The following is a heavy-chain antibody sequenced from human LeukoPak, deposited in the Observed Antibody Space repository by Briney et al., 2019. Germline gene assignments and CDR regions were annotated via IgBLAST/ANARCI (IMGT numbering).Heavy chain of an antibody. J-gene: IGHJ4*02. CDR1: GGSISSSSYY. CDR3: ARRGTGWSFDY. V-gene: IGHV4-39*07. CDR2: IYYSGST. D-gene: IGHD6-19*01. Sequence: SETLSLTCTVSGGSISSSSYYWGWIRQPPGKGLEWIGSIYYSGSTYYNPSLKSRVTISADTSKNQFSLKLSSVTAADTAVYYCARRGTGWSFDYWGQGALVTVSS.